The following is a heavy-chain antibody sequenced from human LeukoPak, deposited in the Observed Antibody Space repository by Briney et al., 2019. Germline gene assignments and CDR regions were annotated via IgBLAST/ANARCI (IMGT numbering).Heavy chain of an antibody. CDR1: GFTFNSYG. D-gene: IGHD3-10*01. Sequence: TGASLRLSCAASGFTFNSYGMSWVRQAPRKGLEWVSVISGSGGSTYYADSVKGRFTISRDNSKNRLYLQMNSLRAEDTAVYYCARERAGIWDSFDYWGQGTLVTVSS. CDR2: ISGSGGST. V-gene: IGHV3-23*01. CDR3: ARERAGIWDSFDY. J-gene: IGHJ4*02.